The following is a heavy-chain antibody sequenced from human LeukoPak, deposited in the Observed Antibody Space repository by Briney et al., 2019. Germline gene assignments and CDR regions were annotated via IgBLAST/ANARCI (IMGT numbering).Heavy chain of an antibody. Sequence: ASVKVSCKVSGYTLTELSMHWVRQAPGKGLEWMGGFDPEDGETIYAQKFQGRVTMTEGTSTDTAYMELSSLRSEDTAVYYCATERYRDAFDIWGQGTMVTVSS. D-gene: IGHD2-2*02. CDR1: GYTLTELS. J-gene: IGHJ3*02. V-gene: IGHV1-24*01. CDR2: FDPEDGET. CDR3: ATERYRDAFDI.